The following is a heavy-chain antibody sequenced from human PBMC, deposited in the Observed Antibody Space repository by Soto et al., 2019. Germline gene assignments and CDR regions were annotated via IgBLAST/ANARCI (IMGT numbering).Heavy chain of an antibody. D-gene: IGHD3-16*01. V-gene: IGHV1-18*01. Sequence: SVKVYCKTSVYTYTNFGLSWVRQALGQGLEWMGWINAYNGNTNYAQNLQGRLTLTTDTSTTTAYMELRSLRSNDTAIYYCAMVDVYVTPSPQDVWGQGTTVTVSS. CDR3: AMVDVYVTPSPQDV. CDR2: INAYNGNT. J-gene: IGHJ6*02. CDR1: VYTYTNFG.